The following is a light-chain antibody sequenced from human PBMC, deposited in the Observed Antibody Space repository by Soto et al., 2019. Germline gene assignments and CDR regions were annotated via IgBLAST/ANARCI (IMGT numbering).Light chain of an antibody. J-gene: IGKJ1*01. CDR2: VSF. V-gene: IGKV1-17*02. Sequence: IHMTQSPSSLSASVGYRVTITCRSSQDIGDDLNWYQQIQGNAPKRLIYVSFSRQSGVPSRFSGSRYGTEFNLTINKMQREDFATYYCQQTYNLPRTFGQGTKVDIK. CDR3: QQTYNLPRT. CDR1: QDIGDD.